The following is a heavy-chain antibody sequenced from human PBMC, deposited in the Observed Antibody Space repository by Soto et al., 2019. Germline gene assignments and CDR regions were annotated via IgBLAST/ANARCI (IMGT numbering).Heavy chain of an antibody. J-gene: IGHJ5*02. CDR2: MNANVDAT. Sequence: ASVKVSCKASGFTFSTNDINWVRQAPGQGLQWMGWMNANVDATDSPQEFKGRVTMTWNASISTAYMELSNLKSDDTAVYYCARVVVDGSSLWLDPWGQGTLVTVSS. V-gene: IGHV1-8*01. CDR1: GFTFSTND. CDR3: ARVVVDGSSLWLDP. D-gene: IGHD3-10*01.